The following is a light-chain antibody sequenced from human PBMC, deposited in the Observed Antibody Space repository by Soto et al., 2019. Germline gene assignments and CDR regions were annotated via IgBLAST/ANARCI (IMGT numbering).Light chain of an antibody. CDR1: QSIRNY. J-gene: IGKJ3*01. CDR3: QQRGNWPLT. V-gene: IGKV3-11*01. CDR2: DAS. Sequence: EIVLTQSPATLSLSPGERATLSCRASQSIRNYLAWYQQKPGQSPRLLIYDASNRATDVPARLSGRGSGTDFTLSISSLEPEDFAVYFCQQRGNWPLTFGPGTKLDIK.